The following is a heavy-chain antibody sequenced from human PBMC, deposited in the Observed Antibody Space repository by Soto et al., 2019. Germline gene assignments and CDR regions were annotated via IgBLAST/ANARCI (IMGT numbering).Heavy chain of an antibody. Sequence: ASVKVSCKASGHTFTSYGISWVRQAPGQGLERMGWISAYNGNTNYAQKLQGRVTMTTDTSTSTAYMELRSLRSDDTAVYYCALEYYYDSSGYRDYWGQGTLVTVSS. CDR2: ISAYNGNT. CDR1: GHTFTSYG. D-gene: IGHD3-22*01. CDR3: ALEYYYDSSGYRDY. V-gene: IGHV1-18*01. J-gene: IGHJ4*02.